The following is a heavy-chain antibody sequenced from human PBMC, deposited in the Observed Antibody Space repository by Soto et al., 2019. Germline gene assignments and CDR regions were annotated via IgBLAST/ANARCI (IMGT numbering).Heavy chain of an antibody. CDR2: IYSGGST. Sequence: EVQLVESGGGLIQPGGSLRLSCAASGFTVSRNYMSWVRQAPGKGLEWVSVIYSGGSTYYADSVKGRFTISRDNSKNTLYLQMNSPRAEDTAVYYCARDRVESGYPEYFQHWGQGTLVTVSS. D-gene: IGHD3-22*01. CDR1: GFTVSRNY. V-gene: IGHV3-53*01. CDR3: ARDRVESGYPEYFQH. J-gene: IGHJ1*01.